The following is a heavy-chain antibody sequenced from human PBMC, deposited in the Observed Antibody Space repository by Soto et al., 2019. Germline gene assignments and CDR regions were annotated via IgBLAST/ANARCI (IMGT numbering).Heavy chain of an antibody. CDR2: IDLSGTTT. V-gene: IGHV3-23*03. CDR1: GFSFSDYS. Sequence: PGGSLRLSCVASGFSFSDYSMSWVRQAPGKGLEWVSFIDLSGTTTYYRDSVKGRFTISKDRSRNTVYLRMNSLRVEDAGIYYFAKDRVPDGISSFDYWGQGVLVTVS. D-gene: IGHD1-20*01. J-gene: IGHJ4*02. CDR3: AKDRVPDGISSFDY.